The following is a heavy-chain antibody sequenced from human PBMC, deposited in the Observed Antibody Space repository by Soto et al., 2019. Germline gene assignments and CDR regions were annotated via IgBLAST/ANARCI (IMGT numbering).Heavy chain of an antibody. Sequence: GGSLRLSCAASGFTFSSYSMNWVRQAPGKGLEWVSSISSSSSYIYYADSVKGRFTISRDNAKNSLYLQMNSLRAEDTAVYYCARDLEQQLNALDIWGQGTMVTVSS. CDR2: ISSSSSYI. CDR3: ARDLEQQLNALDI. V-gene: IGHV3-21*01. D-gene: IGHD6-13*01. CDR1: GFTFSSYS. J-gene: IGHJ3*02.